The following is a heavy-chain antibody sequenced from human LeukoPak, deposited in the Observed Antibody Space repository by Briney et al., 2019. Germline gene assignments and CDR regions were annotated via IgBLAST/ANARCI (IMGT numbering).Heavy chain of an antibody. V-gene: IGHV3-23*01. D-gene: IGHD6-19*01. CDR1: GGSISSGGYY. CDR2: ISGTSGNT. Sequence: ETLSLTCTVSGGSISSGGYYWSWVRQAPGKGLEWVSSISGTSGNTYYADSVKGRFTISRDNSKNTLYLQMNSLRAEDTAVYYCAKDDGWYRPPGFDYWGQGTLVTVSS. CDR3: AKDDGWYRPPGFDY. J-gene: IGHJ4*02.